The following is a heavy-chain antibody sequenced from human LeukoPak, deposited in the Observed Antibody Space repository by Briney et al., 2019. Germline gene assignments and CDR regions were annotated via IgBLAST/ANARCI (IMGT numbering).Heavy chain of an antibody. J-gene: IGHJ6*02. Sequence: GGSLRLSCVASGFTLSDHWMYWVRQGPSRGLAHVSRVESDASRTTYADSVKGRFTISRDDAKNTMYLQMNSLRVEDTAVYYCVKGGHKLDIQATHYYYGLDVWGQGTTVAVS. CDR3: VKGGHKLDIQATHYYYGLDV. V-gene: IGHV3-74*03. CDR1: GFTLSDHW. D-gene: IGHD5-12*01. CDR2: VESDASRT.